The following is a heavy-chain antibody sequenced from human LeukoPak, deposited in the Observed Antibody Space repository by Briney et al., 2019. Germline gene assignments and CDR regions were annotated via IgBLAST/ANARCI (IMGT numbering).Heavy chain of an antibody. D-gene: IGHD6-19*01. CDR3: ARGGWLVQGLHAFDI. V-gene: IGHV1-8*01. J-gene: IGHJ3*02. Sequence: ASVKVSCKASGYTFTSYDVNWVRQATGQGLEWMGWMNPNSGNTGYAQKFQGRVTMTRNTSISTAYMELSSLRSEDTAVYYCARGGWLVQGLHAFDIWGQGTMVTVSS. CDR1: GYTFTSYD. CDR2: MNPNSGNT.